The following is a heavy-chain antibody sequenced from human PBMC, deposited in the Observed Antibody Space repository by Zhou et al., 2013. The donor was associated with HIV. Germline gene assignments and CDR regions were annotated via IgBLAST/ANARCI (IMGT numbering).Heavy chain of an antibody. CDR2: ISTYNGDT. CDR3: ARGSGNRRDY. V-gene: IGHV1-18*01. Sequence: QVQLVQSGAEAKKPGASVKVSCKASGYTFTSYGISWVRQAPGQGPEWMGWISTYNGDTNDAQKFQGRLSMTTDTSTTTAYMELRSLRSDDTAVYYCARGSGNRRDYWGQGNPSSPSPQ. CDR1: GYTFTSYG. D-gene: IGHD3-10*01. J-gene: IGHJ4*02.